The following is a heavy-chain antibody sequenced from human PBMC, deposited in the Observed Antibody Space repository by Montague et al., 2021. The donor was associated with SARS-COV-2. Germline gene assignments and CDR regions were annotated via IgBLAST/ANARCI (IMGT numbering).Heavy chain of an antibody. D-gene: IGHD4-23*01. CDR3: ASTYGGNLGYYYYYMDV. CDR2: IYYSGST. Sequence: TPSLTCTVSGGSISSGGYYWSWIRQHPGKGLEWIGYIYYSGSTYYNPSLKSRVTISVDTSKNQFSLKLSSVTAAGTAVYYCASTYGGNLGYYYYYMDVWGKGTTVTVSS. CDR1: GGSISSGGYY. V-gene: IGHV4-31*03. J-gene: IGHJ6*03.